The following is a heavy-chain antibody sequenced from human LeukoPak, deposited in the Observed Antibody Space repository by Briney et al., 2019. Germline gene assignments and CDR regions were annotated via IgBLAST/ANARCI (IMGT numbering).Heavy chain of an antibody. Sequence: PSQTLSLTCTVSGGSISSGDYYWSWIRQPRGKGLEWIGYIYYSGNTYYNPSLKSRLTISVDTSKNQFSLKLNSVTAADTAVYYCARGPGSDSSGRRFDSWGQGTLVTVSS. J-gene: IGHJ5*01. D-gene: IGHD3-22*01. CDR2: IYYSGNT. CDR1: GGSISSGDYY. CDR3: ARGPGSDSSGRRFDS. V-gene: IGHV4-30-4*08.